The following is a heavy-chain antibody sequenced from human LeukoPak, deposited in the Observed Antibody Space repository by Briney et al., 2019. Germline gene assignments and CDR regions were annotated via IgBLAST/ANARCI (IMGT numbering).Heavy chain of an antibody. CDR3: ARWGDDYGGNPRGGAFDI. CDR2: ISSSGSTI. D-gene: IGHD4-23*01. Sequence: GGSLRLSCAASGFTFSDYYMSWIRQAPGKGLEWVSHISSSGSTIYYADSVKGRFTISRDNAKNSLYLQMNSLRAEDTAVYYCARWGDDYGGNPRGGAFDIWGQGTMVTVSS. J-gene: IGHJ3*02. V-gene: IGHV3-11*01. CDR1: GFTFSDYY.